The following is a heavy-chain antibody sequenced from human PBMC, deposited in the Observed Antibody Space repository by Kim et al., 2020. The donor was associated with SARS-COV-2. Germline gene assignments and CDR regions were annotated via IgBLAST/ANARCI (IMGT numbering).Heavy chain of an antibody. J-gene: IGHJ4*02. Sequence: SETLSLTCTVSGGSISSSSYYWGWIRQPPGKGLEWIGSIYYTGSTYYSPSLESRVTISVDTSKNQFSLRLSSVTAADTAMYYCARGGGGYWGQGTLVTVS. CDR3: ARGGGGY. CDR2: IYYTGST. D-gene: IGHD3-10*01. V-gene: IGHV4-39*07. CDR1: GGSISSSSYY.